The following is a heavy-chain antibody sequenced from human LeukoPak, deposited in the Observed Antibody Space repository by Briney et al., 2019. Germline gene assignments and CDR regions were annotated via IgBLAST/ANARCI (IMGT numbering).Heavy chain of an antibody. Sequence: SETLSLTCTVSGGSISSYYWSWIRQPAGKGLEWIGRIYTSGSTNYNPSLKSRVTMSVDTSKNQFSLKLSSVTAADTAVYYCARDGLGYSYYYYGMDVWGQGTTVTVSS. J-gene: IGHJ6*02. CDR2: IYTSGST. CDR1: GGSISSYY. D-gene: IGHD3-16*01. CDR3: ARDGLGYSYYYYGMDV. V-gene: IGHV4-4*07.